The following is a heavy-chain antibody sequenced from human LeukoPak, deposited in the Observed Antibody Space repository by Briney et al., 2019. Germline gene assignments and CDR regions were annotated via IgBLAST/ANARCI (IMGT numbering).Heavy chain of an antibody. D-gene: IGHD3-10*01. CDR2: IYYSGST. CDR1: RGSISSYY. CDR3: ARGYYFGSGRGYYFDY. V-gene: IGHV4-59*12. Sequence: SETLSLTCTVSRGSISSYYWSWIRQPPGQGLEWIGYIYYSGSTDYNPSLKSRVNISVDTSKNQFSLKLSSVTAAGTAVFYCARGYYFGSGRGYYFDYWGQGTLVTVSS. J-gene: IGHJ4*02.